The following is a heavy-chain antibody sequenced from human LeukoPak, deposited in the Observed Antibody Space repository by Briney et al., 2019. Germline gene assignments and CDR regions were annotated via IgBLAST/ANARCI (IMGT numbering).Heavy chain of an antibody. J-gene: IGHJ4*02. CDR2: ISAYNGNT. Sequence: ASVKVSCKASGYTFTSYGISWVRQAPRQGLEWMGWISAYNGNTKYAQKLQGRVTMTTDTSTSTAYMELRSLRSDDTAVFYCARDMGVPAASYFFDYWGQGTLVTVSS. D-gene: IGHD2-2*01. CDR1: GYTFTSYG. CDR3: ARDMGVPAASYFFDY. V-gene: IGHV1-18*01.